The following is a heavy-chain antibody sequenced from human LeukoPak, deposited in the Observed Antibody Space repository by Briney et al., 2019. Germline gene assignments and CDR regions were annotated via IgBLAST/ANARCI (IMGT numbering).Heavy chain of an antibody. CDR2: IYYSGDT. V-gene: IGHV4-30-4*08. Sequence: SQTLSLTCTVSGAFISGDYYWSWIRQPPGEGLEWLAYIYYSGDTYYNPSLKSRVIISVDTSKNQLSLKLSSVTAADTAVYYCARPYCSGGSCYSVIYMDIWGKGTTVTVSS. CDR1: GAFISGDYY. D-gene: IGHD2-15*01. J-gene: IGHJ6*03. CDR3: ARPYCSGGSCYSVIYMDI.